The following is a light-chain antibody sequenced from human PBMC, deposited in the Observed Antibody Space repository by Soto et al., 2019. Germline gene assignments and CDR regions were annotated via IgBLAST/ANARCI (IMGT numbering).Light chain of an antibody. J-gene: IGLJ1*01. Sequence: QSVLTQPASVSGSPGQSITISCTGTSSDVGGYNYVSWYQQHPGNAPKLMIYEVSNRPSGVSNRFSGSKSGNTASLTISGLQAEDEADDYCSSYTSSSTYVFGTGTKVTVL. CDR3: SSYTSSSTYV. CDR2: EVS. V-gene: IGLV2-14*01. CDR1: SSDVGGYNY.